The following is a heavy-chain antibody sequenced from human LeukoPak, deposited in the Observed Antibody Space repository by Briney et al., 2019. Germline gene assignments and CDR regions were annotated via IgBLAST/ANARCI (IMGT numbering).Heavy chain of an antibody. D-gene: IGHD3-10*01. CDR1: GYSITSYW. CDR2: LYPGDSDT. Sequence: GESLKISCKGSGYSITSYWIGWVRQMPGKGLEWMGILYPGDSDTRYSPSFQGQVTISADKSISTAYLQWSSLKASDTAMYYCARHGEYYYGSGAPYGMDVWGQGTTVTVSS. J-gene: IGHJ6*02. CDR3: ARHGEYYYGSGAPYGMDV. V-gene: IGHV5-51*01.